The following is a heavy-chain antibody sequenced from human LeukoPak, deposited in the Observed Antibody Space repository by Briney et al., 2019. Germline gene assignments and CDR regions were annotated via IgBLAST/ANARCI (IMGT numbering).Heavy chain of an antibody. Sequence: SETLSLTCAVSGGSIRGYYWSWIRQPPGKGLEWIGYIYYSGSTNYNPSLKSPVTISVHTSKNQFSLNLSSVTAADTAVYYCARVFGGGRGGWFDTWGQGTLVAVSS. CDR1: GGSIRGYY. D-gene: IGHD3-16*01. J-gene: IGHJ5*02. CDR3: ARVFGGGRGGWFDT. V-gene: IGHV4-59*01. CDR2: IYYSGST.